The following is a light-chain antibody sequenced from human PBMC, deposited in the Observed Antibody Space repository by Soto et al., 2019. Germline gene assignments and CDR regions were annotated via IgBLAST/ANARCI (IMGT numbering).Light chain of an antibody. V-gene: IGLV1-44*01. Sequence: QSVLTQPPSASGTPGQRVTMSCSGSSSNIGSDTVNWYQQLPGTAPKLLIHRSNQRPSGVPGRFSGSKSGTSASLAISGLQPEDEADYHCASWDASLNGWVFGGGTKVTVL. CDR1: SSNIGSDT. J-gene: IGLJ3*02. CDR3: ASWDASLNGWV. CDR2: RSN.